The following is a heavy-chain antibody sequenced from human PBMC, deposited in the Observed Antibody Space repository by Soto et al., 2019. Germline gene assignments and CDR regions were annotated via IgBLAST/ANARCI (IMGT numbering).Heavy chain of an antibody. V-gene: IGHV3-33*01. CDR3: ARVMSIAALGGNDY. J-gene: IGHJ4*02. CDR2: IWYDGSNK. CDR1: GFTFSSYG. D-gene: IGHD6-6*01. Sequence: QVQLVESGGGVVQPGRSLRLSCAASGFTFSSYGMHWVRQAPAKGLEWVAVIWYDGSNKYYADSVKGRFTISRDNSKNTLYLQMNSLRAEDTAVYYCARVMSIAALGGNDYWGQGTLVTVSS.